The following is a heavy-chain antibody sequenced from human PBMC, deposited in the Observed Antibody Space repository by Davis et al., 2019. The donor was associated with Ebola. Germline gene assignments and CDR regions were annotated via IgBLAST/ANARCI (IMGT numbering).Heavy chain of an antibody. V-gene: IGHV3-9*01. Sequence: SLKISCAASGFTFDDYGMHWVRQAPGKGLEWVSGISWNSGRKGYADSVKGRFTISRDNAKNSLYLQMNSLRAEDTALYYCAKDSVLVGGMDVWGQGTTVTVSS. CDR3: AKDSVLVGGMDV. J-gene: IGHJ6*02. D-gene: IGHD3-3*02. CDR2: ISWNSGRK. CDR1: GFTFDDYG.